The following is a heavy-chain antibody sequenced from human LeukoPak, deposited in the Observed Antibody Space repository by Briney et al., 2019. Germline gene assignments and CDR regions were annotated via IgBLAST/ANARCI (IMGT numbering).Heavy chain of an antibody. J-gene: IGHJ4*02. Sequence: ASVKVSCKASGYTFTSYDINWVRQATGQGLEWMGWMNPNSGNTGYAQKFQGRVTMTRNTSISTAYMELSSLRSEDTAVYYCSTDPYYYDSNDYSNYWGQGTLVTVSS. V-gene: IGHV1-8*01. D-gene: IGHD3-22*01. CDR1: GYTFTSYD. CDR2: MNPNSGNT. CDR3: STDPYYYDSNDYSNY.